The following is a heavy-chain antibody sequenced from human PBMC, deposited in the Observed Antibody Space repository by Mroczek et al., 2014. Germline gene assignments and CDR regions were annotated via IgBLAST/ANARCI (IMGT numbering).Heavy chain of an antibody. CDR3: ARVDRGEGNFDY. V-gene: IGHV4-34*01. J-gene: IGHJ4*02. D-gene: IGHD3-16*01. Sequence: QVQLQESGAGLLKPSETLSLTCAVYGGSFSGYYWSWIRQPPGKGLEWIGEINHSGSTNYNPSLKSRVTISVDTSKNQFSLKLSSVTAADTAVYYCARVDRGEGNFDYWGQGTLVTVSS. CDR1: GGSFSGYY. CDR2: INHSGST.